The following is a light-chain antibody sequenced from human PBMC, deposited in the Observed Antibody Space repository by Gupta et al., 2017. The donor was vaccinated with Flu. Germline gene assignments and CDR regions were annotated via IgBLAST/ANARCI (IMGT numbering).Light chain of an antibody. Sequence: SSNNGSNAVNWYQQVPGTSPKLLIYGSNQRPSGVPDRFAGSKSGTSASLAIRGLQSEDEADYYCAAWDDSLNGHYVFGTGTKVTVL. V-gene: IGLV1-44*01. CDR3: AAWDDSLNGHYV. J-gene: IGLJ1*01. CDR2: GSN. CDR1: SSNNGSNA.